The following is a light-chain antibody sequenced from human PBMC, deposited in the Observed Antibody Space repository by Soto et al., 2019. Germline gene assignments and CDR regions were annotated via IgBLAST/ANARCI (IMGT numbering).Light chain of an antibody. V-gene: IGKV3-15*01. J-gene: IGKJ2*01. CDR3: QQYHNWPYT. Sequence: EIVMTQSPATLSVSPGERATLSCRASQSVSNNLAWYQQKPGQAPRLLIYDASTRATGIPARFSGSGSGTEFTLTIRSLQSEDFAVYYCQQYHNWPYTFGQGTKLEIK. CDR1: QSVSNN. CDR2: DAS.